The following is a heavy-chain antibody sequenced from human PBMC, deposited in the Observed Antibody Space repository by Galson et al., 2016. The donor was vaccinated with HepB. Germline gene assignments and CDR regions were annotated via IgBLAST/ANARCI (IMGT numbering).Heavy chain of an antibody. J-gene: IGHJ3*01. D-gene: IGHD3-9*01. CDR3: ARDSFPRTEILTGYSFEL. V-gene: IGHV5-51*01. Sequence: QSGAEVKKPGESLKISCKGSGYTFSSYWIAWVRQTPGKGLEWMGIIYPADSDTRYSPSFQGQVTISVDKSINTAYLQWGGLKASDSAMYYCARDSFPRTEILTGYSFELWGQGTMVIVSS. CDR1: GYTFSSYW. CDR2: IYPADSDT.